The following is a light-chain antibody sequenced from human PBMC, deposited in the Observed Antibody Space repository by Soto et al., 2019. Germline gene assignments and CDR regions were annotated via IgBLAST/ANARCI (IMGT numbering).Light chain of an antibody. CDR2: EVS. J-gene: IGLJ3*02. CDR3: SSYTSSSTLV. CDR1: SSDVGGYNY. Sequence: LTQPASVSGSPGQSITISCTGTSSDVGGYNYVSWYQQHPGKAPKLMIYEVSNRPSGVSNRFSGSKSGNTASLTISGLQAEGEADYYCSSYTSSSTLVFGGGTKVTVL. V-gene: IGLV2-14*01.